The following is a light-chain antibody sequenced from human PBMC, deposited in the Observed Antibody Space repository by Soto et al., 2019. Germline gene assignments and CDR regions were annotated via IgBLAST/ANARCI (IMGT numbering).Light chain of an antibody. J-gene: IGKJ5*01. CDR3: QQHTDWPPIT. Sequence: EIVMTQSPATLSVSPGGRATLACRASQSVNNKLAWYQQKPGQAPRLLIYAASTRASGVPARFSGSGSGTDFILTISSLQSEDSAVYYWQQHTDWPPITVGQGTRLEIX. CDR1: QSVNNK. V-gene: IGKV3-15*01. CDR2: AAS.